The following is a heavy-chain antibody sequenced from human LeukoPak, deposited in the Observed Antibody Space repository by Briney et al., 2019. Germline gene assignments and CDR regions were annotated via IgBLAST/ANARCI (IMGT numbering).Heavy chain of an antibody. J-gene: IGHJ4*02. CDR3: ARDLRYGDYGDY. CDR1: GYTFTSYG. Sequence: ASVKVSCKASGYTFTSYGISWVRQAPGQGLEWMGWISAYNGNTNYAQKLQGRVTLTTDTSTSTAYMELRSLRSDDTAVYYCARDLRYGDYGDYWGQGTLVTVSS. V-gene: IGHV1-18*01. D-gene: IGHD4-17*01. CDR2: ISAYNGNT.